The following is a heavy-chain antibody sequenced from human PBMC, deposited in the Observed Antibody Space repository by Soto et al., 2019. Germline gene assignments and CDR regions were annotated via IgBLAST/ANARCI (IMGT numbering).Heavy chain of an antibody. J-gene: IGHJ4*02. V-gene: IGHV3-66*01. Sequence: EEQLVESGGDLVQTGGSLRLSCAASGFNVSNNYMSWVRQAPGKGLEWVSLLYSCGSTYYADSVKGRFTISRDSSKNTLYLQMNSLRAEDTAMYYCAAYSHKGYWGQGTLVTVSS. CDR1: GFNVSNNY. CDR3: AAYSHKGY. D-gene: IGHD3-16*01. CDR2: LYSCGST.